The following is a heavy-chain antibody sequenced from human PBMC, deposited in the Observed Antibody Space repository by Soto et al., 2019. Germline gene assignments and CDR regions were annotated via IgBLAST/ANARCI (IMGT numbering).Heavy chain of an antibody. CDR2: INSDGSST. D-gene: IGHD6-19*01. CDR3: ARDGIIAVAGLYYYYGMDV. J-gene: IGHJ6*02. CDR1: GFTFSSYW. V-gene: IGHV3-74*01. Sequence: EVQLVESGGGLVQPGGSLRLSCAASGFTFSSYWMHWVRQAPGKGLVWVSRINSDGSSTSYADSVKGRVTISRDNANNTLYLQMNSMGAEGTAVYYCARDGIIAVAGLYYYYGMDVWGQGTTVTVSS.